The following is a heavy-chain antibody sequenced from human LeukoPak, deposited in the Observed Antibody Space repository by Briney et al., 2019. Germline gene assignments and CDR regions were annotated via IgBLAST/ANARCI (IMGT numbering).Heavy chain of an antibody. V-gene: IGHV4-59*01. CDR3: ARGDFGMATRDDAFDI. J-gene: IGHJ3*02. D-gene: IGHD5-24*01. Sequence: PSETLSLTCTVSGGSISSYYWSWIRQPPGKGLEWIGYIYYSGSTNYNPSLKSRVTISVDTSKNQFSLKPSSVTAADTAVYYCARGDFGMATRDDAFDIWGQGTMVTVSS. CDR1: GGSISSYY. CDR2: IYYSGST.